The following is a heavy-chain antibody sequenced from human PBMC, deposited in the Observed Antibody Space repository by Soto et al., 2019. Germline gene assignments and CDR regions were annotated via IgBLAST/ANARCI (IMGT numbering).Heavy chain of an antibody. J-gene: IGHJ6*02. Sequence: ASVKVSCKASGYTFTSYYMHWVRQAPGQGLEWMGIINPSGGSTSYAQKFQGRVTMTRDTSTSTVYMELSSLRSEDTAVYYCARVKTIFGVVTLPRDYYYGMDVWGQGTTVTVSS. V-gene: IGHV1-46*01. D-gene: IGHD3-3*01. CDR3: ARVKTIFGVVTLPRDYYYGMDV. CDR2: INPSGGST. CDR1: GYTFTSYY.